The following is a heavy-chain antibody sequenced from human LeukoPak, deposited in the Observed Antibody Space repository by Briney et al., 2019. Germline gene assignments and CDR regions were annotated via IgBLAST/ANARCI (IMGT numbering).Heavy chain of an antibody. CDR2: IYYSGST. J-gene: IGHJ5*02. V-gene: IGHV4-30-4*07. CDR1: GGSISSGGYP. CDR3: ARGRWSSSWYWFDP. D-gene: IGHD6-13*01. Sequence: SETLSLTCAVSGGSISSGGYPWSWIRQPPGKGLEWIGYIYYSGSTYYNPSLKSRVTISVDTSKNQFSLKLSSVTAADTAVYYCARGRWSSSWYWFDPWGQGTLVTVSS.